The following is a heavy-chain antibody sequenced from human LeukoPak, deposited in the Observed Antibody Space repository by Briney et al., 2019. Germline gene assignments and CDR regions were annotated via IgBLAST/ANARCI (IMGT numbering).Heavy chain of an antibody. Sequence: GGSLRLSCAASGFTLSSYAMSWVRQAPGKGLEWVSSIFPSGGEIHYADSVRGRFTISRDNSKSILSLQMNSLRAEDTAIYYCATYRQVLLPFESWGQGTLVTVSS. V-gene: IGHV3-23*01. CDR3: ATYRQVLLPFES. J-gene: IGHJ4*02. D-gene: IGHD5-18*01. CDR1: GFTLSSYA. CDR2: IFPSGGEI.